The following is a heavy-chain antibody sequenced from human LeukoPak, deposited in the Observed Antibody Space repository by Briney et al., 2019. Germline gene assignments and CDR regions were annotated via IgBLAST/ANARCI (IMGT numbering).Heavy chain of an antibody. CDR1: GGSISSSSYY. CDR2: IYYSGST. J-gene: IGHJ4*02. V-gene: IGHV4-39*01. CDR3: ARRSPMYYGFWSGYYAFDY. D-gene: IGHD3-3*01. Sequence: PSETLSLTCTVSGGSISSSSYYWGWIRQPPGKGLEWIGSIYYSGSTYYNPSLKSRVTISVDTSKNQFSLKLSPVTAADTAVYYCARRSPMYYGFWSGYYAFDYWGQGTLVTVSS.